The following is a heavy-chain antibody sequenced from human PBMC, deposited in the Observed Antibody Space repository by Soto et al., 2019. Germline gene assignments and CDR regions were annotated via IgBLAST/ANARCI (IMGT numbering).Heavy chain of an antibody. CDR1: RFPLNNYW. V-gene: IGHV3-7*05. CDR3: ARLQPEYYSDY. Sequence: GGSLRPSCAAPRFPLNNYWVSWVSQTPGKGLEWVANINQDGSERYYVDSVKGRFTTSRDNAKNSVSLQMNSLRAEDTALYYCARLQPEYYSDYWGQATLVTVTS. CDR2: INQDGSER. J-gene: IGHJ4*02. D-gene: IGHD2-2*01.